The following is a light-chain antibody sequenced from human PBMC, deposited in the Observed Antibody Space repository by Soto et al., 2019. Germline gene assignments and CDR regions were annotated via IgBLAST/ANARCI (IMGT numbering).Light chain of an antibody. V-gene: IGLV2-11*01. CDR2: DVS. CDR3: CSYAGSYV. CDR1: SSDVGSGNV. Sequence: QSALTQPASVSGSPGQSITISCTGTSSDVGSGNVVSWYQHYPGKAPQLMVYDVSMRSSGVPDRFSGSKSGNTASLTISGLQAEDEADYYCCSYAGSYVFGTGTKVTVL. J-gene: IGLJ1*01.